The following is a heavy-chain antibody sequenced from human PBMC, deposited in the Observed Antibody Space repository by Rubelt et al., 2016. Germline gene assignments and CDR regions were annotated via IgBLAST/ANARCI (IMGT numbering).Heavy chain of an antibody. CDR3: ARASRSEVLTYFDY. V-gene: IGHV3-30*04. CDR2: ISYDGSNK. CDR1: GFTFSSYA. Sequence: QVQLVESGGGVVQPGRSLRLSCVASGFTFSSYAMHWVRQAPGKGLEWVAVISYDGSNKYYADSVKGRFTISRDNSKNTLYLQMNSLRAEDTAVYYCARASRSEVLTYFDYWGQGTQVTVSS. J-gene: IGHJ4*02.